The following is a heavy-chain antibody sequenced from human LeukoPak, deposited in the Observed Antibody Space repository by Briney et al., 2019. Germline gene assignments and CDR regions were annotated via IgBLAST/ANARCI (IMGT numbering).Heavy chain of an antibody. CDR2: INPSGGST. D-gene: IGHD3-10*01. J-gene: IGHJ4*02. CDR3: ARGQTNRLLWVGELLSNINPFDY. Sequence: ASVKVSCKASGYTFTSYYMHWVRQAPGQGLEWMGIINPSGGSTSYAQKFQGRVTMTRDMSTSTVYIELSSLRSEDTAVYYCARGQTNRLLWVGELLSNINPFDYWGQGTLVTVSS. CDR1: GYTFTSYY. V-gene: IGHV1-46*01.